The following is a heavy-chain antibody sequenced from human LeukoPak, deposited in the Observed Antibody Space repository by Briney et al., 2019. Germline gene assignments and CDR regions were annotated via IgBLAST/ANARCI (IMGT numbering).Heavy chain of an antibody. V-gene: IGHV3-53*01. CDR3: ARGRSRSRLDY. Sequence: GGSLRLSCAASGFTVSSNCMSWVRQAPGKGLEWVSVIYSGGSTYYADSVRGRFTISRDNSKNTLHLQMNSLRAEETAVYYCARGRSRSRLDYWGQGTLVTVSS. CDR2: IYSGGST. D-gene: IGHD5-24*01. CDR1: GFTVSSNC. J-gene: IGHJ4*02.